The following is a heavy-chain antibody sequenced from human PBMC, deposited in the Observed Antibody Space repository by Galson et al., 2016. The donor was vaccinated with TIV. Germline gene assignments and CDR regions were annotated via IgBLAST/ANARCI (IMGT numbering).Heavy chain of an antibody. CDR1: GYTFTDSF. V-gene: IGHV1-2*04. CDR2: INPNTGGA. J-gene: IGHJ5*02. Sequence: SVKVSCKAFGYTFTDSFIHWVRQAPGQGLEWMAWINPNTGGAIYAPKFQGWATVTRDTSISTTYMDLTRLRSNDTAIYFCARGLPDSRGFDHWGLGTPVTVSS. CDR3: ARGLPDSRGFDH. D-gene: IGHD5-18*01.